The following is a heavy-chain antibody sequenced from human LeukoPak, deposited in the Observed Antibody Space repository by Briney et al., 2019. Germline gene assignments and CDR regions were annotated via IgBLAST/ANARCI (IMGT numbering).Heavy chain of an antibody. V-gene: IGHV4-31*03. CDR3: ARGLGSSSTNNNWFDP. CDR2: IYNSGNT. D-gene: IGHD6-6*01. CDR1: GGSISSGGYY. Sequence: SETLSLTCTVSGGSISSGGYYWTWIRQLPGRGLEWIGYIYNSGNTYYHPSLKSRVSISGDTSKNRFSLKLSSLTAADTAVYFCARGLGSSSTNNNWFDPWGQGTLVTVSS. J-gene: IGHJ5*02.